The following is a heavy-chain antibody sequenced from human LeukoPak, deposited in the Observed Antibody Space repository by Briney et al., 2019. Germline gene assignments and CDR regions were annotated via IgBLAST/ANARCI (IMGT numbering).Heavy chain of an antibody. D-gene: IGHD4-23*01. CDR2: ISYDGSNK. Sequence: PGRSLRLSCAASGFIFSSYGTHWVRQAPGKGLEWVAVISYDGSNKYYADSVKGRFTISRDKSKNTLYLQMNSLRPEDTAVYYCARDYGGNSGAFDIWGQGTMVTVSS. V-gene: IGHV3-30*03. J-gene: IGHJ3*02. CDR1: GFIFSSYG. CDR3: ARDYGGNSGAFDI.